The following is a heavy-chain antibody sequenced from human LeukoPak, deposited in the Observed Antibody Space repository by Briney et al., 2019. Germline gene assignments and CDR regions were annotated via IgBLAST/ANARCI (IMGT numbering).Heavy chain of an antibody. CDR1: GGSISSGGYY. CDR3: ARRIAAAGKKDEVNWFDP. J-gene: IGHJ5*02. Sequence: SQTLSLTCTVSGGSISSGGYYWSWIRQHPGKGLEWIGYIYYSGRTYYNPSLKSRVTISVNTSKNQFSLKLSSVTAADTAVYYCARRIAAAGKKDEVNWFDPWGQGTLVTVSS. D-gene: IGHD6-13*01. CDR2: IYYSGRT. V-gene: IGHV4-31*03.